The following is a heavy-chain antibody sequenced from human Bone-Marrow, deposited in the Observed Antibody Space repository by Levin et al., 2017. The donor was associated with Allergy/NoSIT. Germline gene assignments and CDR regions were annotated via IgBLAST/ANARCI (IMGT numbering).Heavy chain of an antibody. CDR3: AASPSGYYDY. CDR2: IKSKTDGGTT. V-gene: IGHV3-15*07. Sequence: GESLKISCAASGFTFTNAWMNWVRQAPGKGLEWVGRIKSKTDGGTTDYAAPVKGRFTISRDDSKNTLYLQMNSLKTEDTAVYYCAASPSGYYDYWGQGTLVTVSS. CDR1: GFTFTNAW. J-gene: IGHJ4*02. D-gene: IGHD2/OR15-2a*01.